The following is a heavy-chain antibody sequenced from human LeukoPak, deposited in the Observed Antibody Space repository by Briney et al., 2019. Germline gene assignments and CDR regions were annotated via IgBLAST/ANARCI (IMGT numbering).Heavy chain of an antibody. CDR3: ATDRGYTKAFDI. Sequence: ASVKVSCKVSGYTLTELSMHWVRQAPGKGLEWMGGFDPEDGETIYAQKFQGRVTMTEDTSTDTAYMELSSLRSEDTAVYYCATDRGYTKAFDIWGQGTMVTVSS. J-gene: IGHJ3*02. D-gene: IGHD2-2*02. V-gene: IGHV1-24*01. CDR2: FDPEDGET. CDR1: GYTLTELS.